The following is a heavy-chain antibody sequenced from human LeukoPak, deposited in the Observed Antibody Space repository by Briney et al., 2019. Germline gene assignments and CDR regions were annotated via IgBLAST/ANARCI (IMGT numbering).Heavy chain of an antibody. Sequence: SETLSLTCAVYGGSFSGYYWSWIRQPPGKGLEWIGEINHSRSTNYNPSLKRRVTISVDTSKNQFSLKLSSVTAADTAVYYCARGRRFGYYGSGSYYSFWFDPWGQGTLVTVSS. CDR1: GGSFSGYY. V-gene: IGHV4-34*01. CDR2: INHSRST. J-gene: IGHJ5*02. CDR3: ARGRRFGYYGSGSYYSFWFDP. D-gene: IGHD3-10*01.